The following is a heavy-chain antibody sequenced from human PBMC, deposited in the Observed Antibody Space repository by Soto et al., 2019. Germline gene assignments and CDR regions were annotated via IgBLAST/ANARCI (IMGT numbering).Heavy chain of an antibody. CDR1: GGSISSGNYY. Sequence: QVQLQESGPGLVKPSQTLSLTCTVSGGSISSGNYYWSWIRQPPGKGLEWIGFISYSGSTYYSTSLKSRVPISLDTSKSQFSLNLSFVTAADTAVYYCATMGTPATGLYFFDYWGQGSLVTVSS. D-gene: IGHD2-15*01. CDR2: ISYSGST. CDR3: ATMGTPATGLYFFDY. J-gene: IGHJ4*02. V-gene: IGHV4-30-4*01.